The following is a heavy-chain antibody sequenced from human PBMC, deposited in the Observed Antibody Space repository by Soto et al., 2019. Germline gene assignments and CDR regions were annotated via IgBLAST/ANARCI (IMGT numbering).Heavy chain of an antibody. Sequence: GGSLRLSCAASGFTFSSYGMHWVRQAPGKGLEWVAVIWYDGSNKYYADSVKGRFTISRDNSKNTLYLQMNSLRAEDTAVYYCARDDGWRFFEWLPGFDYWGKGTLGAVSS. CDR2: IWYDGSNK. V-gene: IGHV3-33*01. CDR3: ARDDGWRFFEWLPGFDY. CDR1: GFTFSSYG. D-gene: IGHD3-3*01. J-gene: IGHJ4*02.